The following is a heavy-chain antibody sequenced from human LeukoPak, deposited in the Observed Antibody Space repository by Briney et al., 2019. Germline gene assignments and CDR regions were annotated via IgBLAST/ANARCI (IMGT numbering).Heavy chain of an antibody. D-gene: IGHD3-10*01. CDR2: IYYSGSS. V-gene: IGHV4-31*03. CDR3: ARGSRGWFDP. J-gene: IGHJ5*02. Sequence: SQTLSLTCTVSGGSINNGGYYWSWIRQHPGKGLEWIGYIYYSGSSYYNPSLRSRVTISVDTSKNHFSLKLSSVTAADTAVYYCARGSRGWFDPWGQGTLVTVSS. CDR1: GGSINNGGYY.